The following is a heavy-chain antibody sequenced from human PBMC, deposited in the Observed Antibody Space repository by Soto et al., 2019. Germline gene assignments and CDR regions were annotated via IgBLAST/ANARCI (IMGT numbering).Heavy chain of an antibody. V-gene: IGHV1-69*13. J-gene: IGHJ6*02. CDR1: GGTFSSYA. CDR2: IIPIFGTA. Sequence: ASVKVSCKASGGTFSSYAISWVRQAPGQGLEWMGGIIPIFGTANYAQKFQGRVTITADESTSTAYMELSSLRSEDTAVYYCARDTTPGPLYYGMDVWGQGTTVTVSS. D-gene: IGHD1-1*01. CDR3: ARDTTPGPLYYGMDV.